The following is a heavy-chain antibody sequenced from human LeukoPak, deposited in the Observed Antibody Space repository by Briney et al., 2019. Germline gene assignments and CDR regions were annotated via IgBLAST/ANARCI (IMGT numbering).Heavy chain of an antibody. J-gene: IGHJ6*02. CDR2: ISWNSGSI. D-gene: IGHD4-17*01. CDR1: GFTFDDYA. Sequence: GGSLRLSCAASGFTFDDYAMHWVRQAPGKGLEWVSGISWNSGSIGYADSVKGRSTISRDNAKNSLYLQMNSLRAEDTALYYCAKDIGDPPRYGMDVWGQGTTVTVSS. CDR3: AKDIGDPPRYGMDV. V-gene: IGHV3-9*01.